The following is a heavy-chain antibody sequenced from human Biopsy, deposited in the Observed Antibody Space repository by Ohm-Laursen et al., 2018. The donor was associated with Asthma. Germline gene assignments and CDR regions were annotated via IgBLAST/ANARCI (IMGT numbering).Heavy chain of an antibody. CDR2: INAGNGNT. V-gene: IGHV1-3*01. CDR3: ARTYYDFLTGQVNDALAM. J-gene: IGHJ3*02. D-gene: IGHD3-9*01. Sequence: SSVKVSCKASGYTFINYAIHWVRQAPGQRLEWMGWINAGNGNTKYSEKFQGRVTITRDTSASTAYMDLSSLRSEDTAVYYCARTYYDFLTGQVNDALAMWGQGTVVTVSS. CDR1: GYTFINYA.